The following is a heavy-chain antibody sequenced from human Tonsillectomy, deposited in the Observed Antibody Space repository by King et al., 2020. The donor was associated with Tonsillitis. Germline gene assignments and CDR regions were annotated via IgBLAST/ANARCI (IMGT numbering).Heavy chain of an antibody. Sequence: QLVQSGAEVKKPGASVKVSCKASGYTFTSYGISWVRQAPGQGLEWMGWISAYNGNTNYAQKLQGRVTMTTDTSTSTPYMELRSLRSDDTAMYYCARAAWSEVGATWLLGYWGQGTLVTVSS. D-gene: IGHD1-26*01. CDR1: GYTFTSYG. V-gene: IGHV1-18*04. CDR3: ARAAWSEVGATWLLGY. J-gene: IGHJ4*02. CDR2: ISAYNGNT.